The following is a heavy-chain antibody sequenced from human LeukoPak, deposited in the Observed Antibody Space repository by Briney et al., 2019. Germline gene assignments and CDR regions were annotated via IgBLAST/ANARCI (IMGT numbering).Heavy chain of an antibody. CDR3: ATMPPRGRGAIRYYFDY. V-gene: IGHV1-24*01. Sequence: GASVEVSCKVSGYTLTELSMHWVRQAPGKGLEWMGGFDPEDGETIYAQKFQGRVTMTEDTSTDTAYMELSSLRSEDTAVYYCATMPPRGRGAIRYYFDYWGQGTLVTVSS. J-gene: IGHJ4*02. CDR2: FDPEDGET. CDR1: GYTLTELS. D-gene: IGHD3-16*02.